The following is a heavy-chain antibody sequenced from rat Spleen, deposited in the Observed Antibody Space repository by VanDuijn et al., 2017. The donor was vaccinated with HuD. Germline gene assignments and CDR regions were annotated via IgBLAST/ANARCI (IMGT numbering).Heavy chain of an antibody. CDR1: GFTFSNYD. CDR3: ARHVGGGSYYFDY. Sequence: EVQLVESDGGLVQPGRSLELSCEASGFTFSNYDMAWVRQAPTKGLAWVASISPRGGTTYYRDSVKGRFTVSRDNAKSTLYLQMDSLRSEDAATYYCARHVGGGSYYFDYWGQGVMVTVSS. D-gene: IGHD5-1*01. J-gene: IGHJ2*01. CDR2: ISPRGGTT. V-gene: IGHV5S23*01.